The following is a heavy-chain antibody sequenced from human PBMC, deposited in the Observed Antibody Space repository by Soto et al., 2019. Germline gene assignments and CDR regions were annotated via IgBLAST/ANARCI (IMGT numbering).Heavy chain of an antibody. D-gene: IGHD6-13*01. CDR1: GFSLSTSGVG. V-gene: IGHV2-5*02. J-gene: IGHJ5*02. CDR3: AHTYSSSWYEEGIWFDP. CDR2: IYWDDDK. Sequence: SGPTLVNPTQTLTLTCTFSGFSLSTSGVGVGWIRQPPGKALEWLALIYWDDDKRYSPSLKSRLTITKDTSKNQVVLTMTNMEPVETATYYCAHTYSSSWYEEGIWFDPWGHGTLVTVSS.